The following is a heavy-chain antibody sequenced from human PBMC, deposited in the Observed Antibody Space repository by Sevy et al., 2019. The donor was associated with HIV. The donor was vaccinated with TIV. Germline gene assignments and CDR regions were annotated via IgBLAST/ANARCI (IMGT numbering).Heavy chain of an antibody. D-gene: IGHD6-13*01. J-gene: IGHJ2*01. CDR1: GFXFNNYA. CDR3: AKHYIHDIADGWXFDL. CDR2: ISGGGGGT. V-gene: IGHV3-23*01. Sequence: GGSLRLSCAASGFXFNNYAMSWVRQAPGKGLEGKGXEWVSTISGGGGGTYYADSVRGRFTISRDNSKNTLYLQVNSLXVEDTAVYYCAKHYIHDIADGWXFDLWGRGTLVTVSS.